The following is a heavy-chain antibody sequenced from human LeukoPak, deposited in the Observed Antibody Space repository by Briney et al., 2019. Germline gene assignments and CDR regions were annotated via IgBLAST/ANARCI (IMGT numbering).Heavy chain of an antibody. V-gene: IGHV1-8*01. CDR3: ARVSRRSYYDSSGLEYGPDY. Sequence: RASVKVSCKASGYTFTSYDINWVRQATGQGLEWMGWMNPNSGNTGYAQKFQGRVTMTRKTSISTAYMELSSPRSEDTAVYYCARVSRRSYYDSSGLEYGPDYWGQGTQVTVSS. J-gene: IGHJ4*02. CDR2: MNPNSGNT. CDR1: GYTFTSYD. D-gene: IGHD3-22*01.